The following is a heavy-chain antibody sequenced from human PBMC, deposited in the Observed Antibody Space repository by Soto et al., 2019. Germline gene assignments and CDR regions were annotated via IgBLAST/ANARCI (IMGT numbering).Heavy chain of an antibody. CDR3: ARGAHFAGDGTFDLDY. Sequence: SETLSLTCTVSGGSISSYYWSWIRQPPGKGLEWIGYIYYSGSTNYNPSLKSRVTITVDTSKNQFSLKLSSVTAADTAVYYCARGAHFAGDGTFDLDYWGQGTLVTVSS. D-gene: IGHD2-8*01. J-gene: IGHJ4*02. CDR2: IYYSGST. V-gene: IGHV4-59*12. CDR1: GGSISSYY.